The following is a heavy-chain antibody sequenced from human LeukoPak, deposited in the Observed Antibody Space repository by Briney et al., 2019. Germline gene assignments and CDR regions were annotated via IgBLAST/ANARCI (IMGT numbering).Heavy chain of an antibody. V-gene: IGHV3-7*01. CDR2: IKADGSEK. CDR1: GVTFSRYW. Sequence: PGGSLRLSCAGSGVTFSRYWMNWVRQAPGKGLEWVANIKADGSEKNYLDSVKGRFTISRDNAKNSLYLQMNSLRAEDTAVYYCARVMNYGDPDDAFDIWGQGTMVTVSS. D-gene: IGHD4-17*01. CDR3: ARVMNYGDPDDAFDI. J-gene: IGHJ3*02.